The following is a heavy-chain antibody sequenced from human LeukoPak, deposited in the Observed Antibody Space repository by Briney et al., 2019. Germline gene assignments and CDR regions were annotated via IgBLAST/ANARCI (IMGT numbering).Heavy chain of an antibody. Sequence: GGSLRLSCAASGFTFSSYSMNWVRQAPGKGLEWVSSISSSSSYLYYADSVKGRFTISRDNSNNILYLQMSSLRVEDTAVYYCAKGDTSTWYNVDYWGQGILVTVSS. CDR3: AKGDTSTWYNVDY. V-gene: IGHV3-21*01. CDR2: ISSSSSYL. CDR1: GFTFSSYS. J-gene: IGHJ4*02. D-gene: IGHD6-13*01.